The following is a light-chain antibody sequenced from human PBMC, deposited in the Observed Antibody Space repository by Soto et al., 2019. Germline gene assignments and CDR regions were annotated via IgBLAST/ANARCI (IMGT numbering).Light chain of an antibody. CDR1: QDMNTY. Sequence: DMQLTQSPPFLSASVGDRVTISCRASQDMNTYIAWYQQKPGKAPKLLISDVSTLERGVPSRFSGSGSATEFTLTISGLQPDDFATYYCQQYKDYVYTFGQGTKVDIK. CDR3: QQYKDYVYT. CDR2: DVS. J-gene: IGKJ2*01. V-gene: IGKV1-9*01.